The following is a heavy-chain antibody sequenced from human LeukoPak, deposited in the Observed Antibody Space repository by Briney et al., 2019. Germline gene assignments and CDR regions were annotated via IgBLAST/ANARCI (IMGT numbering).Heavy chain of an antibody. J-gene: IGHJ4*02. CDR3: ARSYSSGWYSEFIDY. D-gene: IGHD6-19*01. CDR1: GGSISSYY. V-gene: IGHV4-4*07. CDR2: IYTTGST. Sequence: PSETLSLTCTVSGGSISSYYWSWIRQPAGKGLEWIGRIYTTGSTNYNPSLKSRVTMSVDTSKSQFSLKLSSVTAADTAVYYCARSYSSGWYSEFIDYWGQGTLVTVSS.